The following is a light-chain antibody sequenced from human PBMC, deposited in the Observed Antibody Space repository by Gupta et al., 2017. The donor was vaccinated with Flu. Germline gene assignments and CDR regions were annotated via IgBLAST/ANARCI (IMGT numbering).Light chain of an antibody. J-gene: IGKJ4*01. CDR3: QQRSNWPPLT. CDR1: QRVSSY. CDR2: DAS. Sequence: ERATLSCRASQRVSSYLAWYQQKPGQAPRLLIYDASNRATGIPARFSGSGSGTDFTLTISSLEPEDFAVYYCQQRSNWPPLTFGGGTKVEIK. V-gene: IGKV3-11*01.